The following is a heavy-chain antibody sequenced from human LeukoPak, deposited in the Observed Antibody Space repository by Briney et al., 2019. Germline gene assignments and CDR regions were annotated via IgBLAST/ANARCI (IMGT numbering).Heavy chain of an antibody. D-gene: IGHD6-13*01. J-gene: IGHJ4*02. CDR1: GGPIDRHY. Sequence: PSETLSLTCTVSGGPIDRHYWSWIRQPPGKGLEWIGYVFYPGSTNYNPSLKSRVTMSLDTSRDQFSLRLTSATAADTAIYYCASRPAGSTWYGVFDYWSQGTLVTVSS. CDR3: ASRPAGSTWYGVFDY. V-gene: IGHV4-59*11. CDR2: VFYPGST.